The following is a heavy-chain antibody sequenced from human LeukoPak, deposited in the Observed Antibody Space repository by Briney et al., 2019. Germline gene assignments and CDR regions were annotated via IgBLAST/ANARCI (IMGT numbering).Heavy chain of an antibody. J-gene: IGHJ3*02. Sequence: AGGSLRLSCAASGFTFDDYAMHWVRHAPGKGLEWVSLISGDGGSTYYADSVKGRFTISRDNSKNSLYLQMNSLRTEDTASYYCAKGRYYYDSSDAFDIWGQGTMVTVSS. CDR2: ISGDGGST. CDR3: AKGRYYYDSSDAFDI. CDR1: GFTFDDYA. D-gene: IGHD3-22*01. V-gene: IGHV3-43*02.